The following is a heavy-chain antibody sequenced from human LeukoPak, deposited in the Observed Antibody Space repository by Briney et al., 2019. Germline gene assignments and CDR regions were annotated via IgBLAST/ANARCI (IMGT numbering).Heavy chain of an antibody. CDR3: ARGSRTIFYYDSSGYYYGY. Sequence: SETLSLTCAVYGGSFGGYYWSWIRQPPGKGLEWIGEINHSGSTNYNPSLKSRVTISVDTSKNQFSLKLSSVTAADTAVYYCARGSRTIFYYDSSGYYYGYWGQGTLVTVSS. CDR2: INHSGST. D-gene: IGHD3-22*01. V-gene: IGHV4-34*01. CDR1: GGSFGGYY. J-gene: IGHJ4*02.